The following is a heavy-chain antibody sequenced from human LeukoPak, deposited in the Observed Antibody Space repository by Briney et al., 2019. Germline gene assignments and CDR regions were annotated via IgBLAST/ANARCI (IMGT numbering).Heavy chain of an antibody. J-gene: IGHJ2*01. V-gene: IGHV4-59*01. D-gene: IGHD6-13*01. CDR3: ARVYYSNSYDYWYFDL. CDR1: GGSIRSYY. Sequence: PSETLSLTCTVSGGSIRSYYWSWIRQPPGKGLEWIAYIYYSGSTNYNPSLKSRVTISVDTSKNQFSLRLSSVTAADTAVYYCARVYYSNSYDYWYFDLWGRGTLVTVSS. CDR2: IYYSGST.